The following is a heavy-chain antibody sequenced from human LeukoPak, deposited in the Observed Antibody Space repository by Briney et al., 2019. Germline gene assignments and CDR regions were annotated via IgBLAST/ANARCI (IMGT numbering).Heavy chain of an antibody. J-gene: IGHJ4*02. CDR2: INPNSGGT. CDR3: ARPLWFGESRFDY. V-gene: IGHV1-2*02. CDR1: GYTFTGYY. D-gene: IGHD3-10*01. Sequence: ASVKVSCKASGYTFTGYYMHWVRQAPGQGLEWMGWINPNSGGTNYAQKFQGRVTMTRDTSISTAYMELSRLRSDDTAVYYCARPLWFGESRFDYWGQGTLVTVSS.